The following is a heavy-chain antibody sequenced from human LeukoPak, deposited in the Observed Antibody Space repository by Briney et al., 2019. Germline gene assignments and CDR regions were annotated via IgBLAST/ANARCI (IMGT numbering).Heavy chain of an antibody. Sequence: PGGSLRLSCAASGFTFSSYGMHWVRQAPGKGLEWVSFIYSDNTHYSYSVKGRFTISRDNSKNTLYLQMNSLRAEDTAVYYCARRAGAYSHPYDYWGQGTLVTVSS. V-gene: IGHV3-NL1*01. CDR1: GFTFSSYG. CDR3: ARRAGAYSHPYDY. J-gene: IGHJ4*02. D-gene: IGHD4/OR15-4a*01. CDR2: IYSDNT.